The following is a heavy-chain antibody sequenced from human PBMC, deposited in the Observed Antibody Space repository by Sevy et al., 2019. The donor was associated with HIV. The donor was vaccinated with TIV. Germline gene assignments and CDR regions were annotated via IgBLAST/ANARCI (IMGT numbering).Heavy chain of an antibody. CDR2: IRYDGSNK. Sequence: GGSLRLSCAASGFTFSSYGMHWVRQAPGKGLEWVAFIRYDGSNKYYADSVKGRFTISRDNSKNTLYLQMNSLRAEDTAVYYCAKDGELLGYYYYGMDVWGQGTTVTVSS. J-gene: IGHJ6*02. D-gene: IGHD1-26*01. V-gene: IGHV3-30*02. CDR3: AKDGELLGYYYYGMDV. CDR1: GFTFSSYG.